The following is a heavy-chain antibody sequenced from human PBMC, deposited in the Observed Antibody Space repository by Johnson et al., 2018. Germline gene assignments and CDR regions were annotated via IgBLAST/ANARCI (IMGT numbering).Heavy chain of an antibody. CDR2: IIPIFGTA. J-gene: IGHJ6*02. D-gene: IGHD1-7*01. Sequence: QVQLVQSGAEVKKPGSSVKVSCKASGGTFSSYAISWVRQAPGQGLEWMGGIIPIFGTANYAQKFQGRVTITADESTSPAYMELSSLRSEATAVYYCGRSSVGTRRGGSLMDVWGQGTTVTVSS. CDR3: GRSSVGTRRGGSLMDV. CDR1: GGTFSSYA. V-gene: IGHV1-69*01.